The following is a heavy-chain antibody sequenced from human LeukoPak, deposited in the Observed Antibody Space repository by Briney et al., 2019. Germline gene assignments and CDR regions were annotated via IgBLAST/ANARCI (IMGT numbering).Heavy chain of an antibody. Sequence: SETLSLTCTVSGGSISSYYWGWIRQPPGKGLEWIGYIYYSGSTNYNPSLKSRVTISVDTSKNQFSLKLSSVTAADTAVYYCARVRGYSYGPYYYYYYMDVWGKGTTVTVSS. CDR3: ARVRGYSYGPYYYYYYMDV. D-gene: IGHD5-18*01. V-gene: IGHV4-59*01. CDR1: GGSISSYY. J-gene: IGHJ6*03. CDR2: IYYSGST.